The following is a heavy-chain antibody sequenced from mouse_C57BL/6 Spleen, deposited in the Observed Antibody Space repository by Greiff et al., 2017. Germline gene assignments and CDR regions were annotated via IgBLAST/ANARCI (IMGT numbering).Heavy chain of an antibody. D-gene: IGHD1-1*01. Sequence: QVQLQQSGPELVKPGASVKISCKASGYAFSSSWMNWVKQRPGKGLEWIGRIYPGDGDTNYNGKFKGKATLTVDKSSSTAYMQLSSLTSEDSAVYYCAREGLLLRFPAWFAYWGQGTLVTVSA. CDR3: AREGLLLRFPAWFAY. CDR1: GYAFSSSW. J-gene: IGHJ3*01. V-gene: IGHV1-82*01. CDR2: IYPGDGDT.